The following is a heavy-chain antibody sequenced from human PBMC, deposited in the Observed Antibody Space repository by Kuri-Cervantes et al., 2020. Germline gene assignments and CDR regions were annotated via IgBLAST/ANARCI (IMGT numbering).Heavy chain of an antibody. J-gene: IGHJ4*02. CDR3: AHTKPSNWNDRGHYFDY. Sequence: SGPTLVKPTQTLTLTCTFSGFSLSTSGVGVGWIRQPPGKALEWLALIYWNDDKRYSPSLKSRLTITKDTSKNQVVLTMTNVDPVDTATYYCAHTKPSNWNDRGHYFDYWGQGTLVTVSS. CDR2: IYWNDDK. CDR1: GFSLSTSGVG. V-gene: IGHV2-5*01. D-gene: IGHD1-20*01.